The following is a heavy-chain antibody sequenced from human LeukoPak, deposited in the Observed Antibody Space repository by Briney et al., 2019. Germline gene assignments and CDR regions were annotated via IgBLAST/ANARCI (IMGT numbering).Heavy chain of an antibody. CDR3: ARDRLPGDWFDP. Sequence: SETLSLTCTVSGGSISSSSYYWGWIRQPPGRGLEWIGSIYYGGSTYYNPSLKSRVTISVDTSKNQFSLKLSSVTAADTAVYYCARDRLPGDWFDPWGQGTLVTVSS. CDR2: IYYGGST. D-gene: IGHD6-25*01. J-gene: IGHJ5*02. V-gene: IGHV4-39*07. CDR1: GGSISSSSYY.